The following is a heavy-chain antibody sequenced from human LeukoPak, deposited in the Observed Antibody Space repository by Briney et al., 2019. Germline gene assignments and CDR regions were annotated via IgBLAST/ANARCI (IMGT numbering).Heavy chain of an antibody. D-gene: IGHD2-15*01. Sequence: SETLSLTCSVSGGSINSYYWSWIRQPPGKGLEWIGYIYNSGSTDYNHSLKSRVTISLDTTKNQSSLTLSSVTAADTAVYYCARRLVSNRQVVDCNWFDPWGQGTLVTVSS. CDR3: ARRLVSNRQVVDCNWFDP. CDR2: IYNSGST. J-gene: IGHJ5*02. CDR1: GGSINSYY. V-gene: IGHV4-59*08.